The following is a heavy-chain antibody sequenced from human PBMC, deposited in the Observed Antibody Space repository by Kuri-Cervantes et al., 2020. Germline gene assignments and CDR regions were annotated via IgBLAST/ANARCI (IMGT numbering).Heavy chain of an antibody. J-gene: IGHJ6*02. V-gene: IGHV1-18*01. CDR1: GYTFTSYG. Sequence: ASVKVSCKASGYTFTSYGISWVRQAPGQGLEWMGWISAYNGNTNYAQKLQGRVTMTTDTSTSTAYMELRSLRSDDTAVYYCARVHSSGYYYTYYYGMDVWGQGTTVTVSS. D-gene: IGHD3-22*01. CDR3: ARVHSSGYYYTYYYGMDV. CDR2: ISAYNGNT.